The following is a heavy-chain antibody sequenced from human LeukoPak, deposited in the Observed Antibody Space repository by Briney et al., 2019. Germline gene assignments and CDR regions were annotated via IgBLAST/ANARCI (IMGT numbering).Heavy chain of an antibody. CDR3: ARVTVGGSGSQPGSYYYYMDV. V-gene: IGHV1-18*01. CDR1: GYTFTSYG. CDR2: ISAYNGNT. D-gene: IGHD3-10*01. Sequence: ASVKVSCKASGYTFTSYGISWVRQAPGQGLEWMGWISAYNGNTNYAQKLQGRVTMTTDTSTSTAYMELRSLRSDDTAVYYCARVTVGGSGSQPGSYYYYMDVWGKGTTVTVSS. J-gene: IGHJ6*03.